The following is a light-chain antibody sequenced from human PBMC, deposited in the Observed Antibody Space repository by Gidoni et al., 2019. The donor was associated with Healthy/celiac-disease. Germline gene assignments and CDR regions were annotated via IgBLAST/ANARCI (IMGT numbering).Light chain of an antibody. CDR3: QHLKT. Sequence: DIQMTQSPSTLSASVGDRVTITCRASQSISSWLAWYQQKPGKAPKLLIYDASSLESGVPPRFSGSGSGTEFTLTISSLQPDDFATYYCQHLKTFGQGTKLEIK. J-gene: IGKJ2*01. CDR1: QSISSW. CDR2: DAS. V-gene: IGKV1-5*01.